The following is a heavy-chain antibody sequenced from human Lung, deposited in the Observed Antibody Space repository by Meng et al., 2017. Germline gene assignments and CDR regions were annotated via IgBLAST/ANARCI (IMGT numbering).Heavy chain of an antibody. D-gene: IGHD4-11*01. CDR2: INHSGRT. J-gene: IGHJ4*02. Sequence: QGQLQKWGAGLLTPAETLSLTCVVSGGSFSDYYWSWIRQPPGKGLEWIGEINHSGRTNYNPSLESRATISVDTSQNNLSLKLSSVTAADSAVYYCARGPTTMAHDFDYWGQGTLVTVSS. CDR1: GGSFSDYY. V-gene: IGHV4-34*01. CDR3: ARGPTTMAHDFDY.